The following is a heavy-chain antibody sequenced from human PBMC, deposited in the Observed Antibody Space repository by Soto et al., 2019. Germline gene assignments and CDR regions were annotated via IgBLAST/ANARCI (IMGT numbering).Heavy chain of an antibody. J-gene: IGHJ4*02. D-gene: IGHD5-18*01. CDR3: ARRDSSGSFDY. V-gene: IGHV1-2*02. CDR2: INPKNGAT. Sequence: QVQLLQSGAETKKPGASVKVSCRASGYTFIYNYIHWVRLAPGHGLEWMGWINPKNGATRHVQKLQGRVTMTRDTSKNTVYMELSRLTSDDRATYYCARRDSSGSFDYWGQGTQVTVSS. CDR1: GYTFIYNY.